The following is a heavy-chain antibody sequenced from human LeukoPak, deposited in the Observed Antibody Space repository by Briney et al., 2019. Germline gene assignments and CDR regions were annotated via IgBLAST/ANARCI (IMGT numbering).Heavy chain of an antibody. CDR1: GFAISTYA. J-gene: IGHJ4*01. Sequence: GGSLRLSCAASGFAISTYAMAWVRQAPGKGLEWISSLSSGRSPSYSDSLEGRLTMSSDNARNTLYLQMDNLRGEDAAMYYCARQLGYCAAGTCYFDSWGHGTQVTVSS. D-gene: IGHD2-8*02. CDR2: LSSGRSP. V-gene: IGHV3-69-1*01. CDR3: ARQLGYCAAGTCYFDS.